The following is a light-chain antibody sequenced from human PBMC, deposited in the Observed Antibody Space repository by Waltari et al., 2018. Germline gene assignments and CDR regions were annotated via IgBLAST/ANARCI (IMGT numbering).Light chain of an antibody. J-gene: IGKJ1*01. CDR1: QTISTY. CDR2: APS. CDR3: QQSYQSPT. V-gene: IGKV1-39*01. Sequence: DIQMTQSPPSLSASVGDRVTITCRATQTISTYLNWYQQKPGKAPKLLISAPSTLQTGVPSRFSGSGSGTDFTLTITNLQPEDSATYYCQQSYQSPTFGQGTKVEIK.